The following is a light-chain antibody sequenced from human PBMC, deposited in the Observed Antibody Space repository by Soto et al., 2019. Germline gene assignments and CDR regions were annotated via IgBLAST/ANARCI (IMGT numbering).Light chain of an antibody. CDR2: GAS. Sequence: DIQMTQSPSSLSASVGERVIITCRASQTISSFLNWYQQKPGKAPKLLIYGASTLQSGVPSRFSGSGSETDFTLTISSLEPEDFASYYCQPTYTTPADYTFGQGTKLQIK. J-gene: IGKJ2*01. CDR3: QPTYTTPADYT. CDR1: QTISSF. V-gene: IGKV1-39*01.